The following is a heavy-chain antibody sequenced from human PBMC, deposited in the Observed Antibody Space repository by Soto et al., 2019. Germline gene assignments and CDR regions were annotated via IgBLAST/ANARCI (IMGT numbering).Heavy chain of an antibody. CDR1: GFTVSSNY. D-gene: IGHD3-22*01. Sequence: EVQLVESGGGLVQPGGSLRLSCAASGFTVSSNYMSWVRQAPGKGLEWVSVIYSGGSTYYADSVKGRFTISRDNSTHTLYLQMNSLRAEDTAVYYCAREEYYYDSSGYDYWGQGTLVTVSS. V-gene: IGHV3-66*01. J-gene: IGHJ4*02. CDR2: IYSGGST. CDR3: AREEYYYDSSGYDY.